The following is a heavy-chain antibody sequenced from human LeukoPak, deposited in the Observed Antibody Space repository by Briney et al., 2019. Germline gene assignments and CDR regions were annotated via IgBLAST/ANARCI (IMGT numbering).Heavy chain of an antibody. CDR2: ISSSSSYI. J-gene: IGHJ6*03. V-gene: IGHV3-21*01. Sequence: PGGSLRLSCAASGFTFSNYEMNWVRQAPGKGLEWVSSISSSSSYIYYADSVKGRFTISRDNAKNSLYLQMNSLRAEDTAVYYCARYCSSTSCRNYYCYYMDVWGKGTTVTVSS. CDR1: GFTFSNYE. CDR3: ARYCSSTSCRNYYCYYMDV. D-gene: IGHD2-2*01.